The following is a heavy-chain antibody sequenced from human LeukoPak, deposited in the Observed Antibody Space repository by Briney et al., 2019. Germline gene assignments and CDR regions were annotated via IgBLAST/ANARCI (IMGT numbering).Heavy chain of an antibody. J-gene: IGHJ6*02. CDR2: ISGSGGST. V-gene: IGHV3-23*01. CDR1: GFTFSSYA. Sequence: GGSLTLSCAASGFTFSSYAMSWVRQAPGKGLEWVSAISGSGGSTYYADSVKGRFTISRDNSKNTLYLQMNSLRAEDTAVYYCANTRQLERPIIAYYYGMDVWGQGTTVTVSS. D-gene: IGHD1-1*01. CDR3: ANTRQLERPIIAYYYGMDV.